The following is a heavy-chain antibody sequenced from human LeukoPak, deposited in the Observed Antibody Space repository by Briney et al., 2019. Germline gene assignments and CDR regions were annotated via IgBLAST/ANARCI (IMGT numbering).Heavy chain of an antibody. Sequence: SETLSLTCTVSGGAIRSHYWNWIRQPAGKGLEWIGRIYSSGYTNDNPFLKSRITMSVDMSKNQFSLRLNSVTAADTAVYYCASPSYDSSGPIGYWGQGTLVTVSS. CDR2: IYSSGYT. CDR3: ASPSYDSSGPIGY. CDR1: GGAIRSHY. V-gene: IGHV4-4*07. J-gene: IGHJ4*02. D-gene: IGHD3-22*01.